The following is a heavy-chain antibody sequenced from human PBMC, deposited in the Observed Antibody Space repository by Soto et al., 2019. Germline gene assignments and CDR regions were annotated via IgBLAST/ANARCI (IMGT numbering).Heavy chain of an antibody. V-gene: IGHV1-58*02. Sequence: GASVKVSCKASGFTFTSSAMQWVRQARGQRLEWIGWIVVGSGNTNYAQKFQERVTITRDMSTSTAYMELSSLRSEDTAVYYCAALPCGGDCYYFDYWGQGTLVTVSS. J-gene: IGHJ4*02. D-gene: IGHD2-21*02. CDR2: IVVGSGNT. CDR3: AALPCGGDCYYFDY. CDR1: GFTFTSSA.